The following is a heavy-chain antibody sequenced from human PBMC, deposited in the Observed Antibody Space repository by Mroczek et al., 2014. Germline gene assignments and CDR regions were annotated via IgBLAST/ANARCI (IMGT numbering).Heavy chain of an antibody. J-gene: IGHJ4*02. CDR3: ARGVEQWLVFPPFGY. D-gene: IGHD6-19*01. CDR1: GFTFSSYA. CDR2: ISYDGSNK. Sequence: VQLVESGGGVVQPGRSLRLSCAASGFTFSSYAMHWVRQAPGKGLEWVAVISYDGSNKYYADSVKGRFTISRDNSKNTLYLQMNSLRAEDTAVYYCARGVEQWLVFPPFGYWGQGTLVTVSS. V-gene: IGHV3-30-3*01.